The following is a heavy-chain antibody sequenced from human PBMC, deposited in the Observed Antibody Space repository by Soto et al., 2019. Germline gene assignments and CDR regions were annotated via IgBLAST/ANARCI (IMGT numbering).Heavy chain of an antibody. D-gene: IGHD5-18*01. Sequence: PGGSLRLSCAASGFTFSSYGMHWVRQAPGKGLEWVAVISYDGSNKYYADSVKGRFTISRDNSKNTLYLQMNSLRAEDTAVYYCAKDEADVDTAMVMFHYGMDVWGQGTTVTVSS. J-gene: IGHJ6*02. CDR1: GFTFSSYG. CDR3: AKDEADVDTAMVMFHYGMDV. V-gene: IGHV3-30*18. CDR2: ISYDGSNK.